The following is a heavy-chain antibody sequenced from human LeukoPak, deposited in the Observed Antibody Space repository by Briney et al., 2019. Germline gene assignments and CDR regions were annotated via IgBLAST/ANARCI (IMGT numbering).Heavy chain of an antibody. J-gene: IGHJ4*02. CDR1: GFTFSSYW. CDR3: ARVKRRYYDSSGTYYFDY. D-gene: IGHD3-22*01. Sequence: GGSLRLSCAASGFTFSSYWMSWVRQAPGKGLEWVANIKQDGSEKYYVDSVNGRFTISRDNAKNSLYLQMNSLRAEDTAVYYCARVKRRYYDSSGTYYFDYWGQGTLVTVSS. CDR2: IKQDGSEK. V-gene: IGHV3-7*01.